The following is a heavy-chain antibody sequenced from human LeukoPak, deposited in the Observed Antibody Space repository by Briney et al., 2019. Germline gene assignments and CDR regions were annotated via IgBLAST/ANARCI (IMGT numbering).Heavy chain of an antibody. CDR1: GYSISSGYY. V-gene: IGHV4-38-2*02. J-gene: IGHJ4*02. Sequence: RASETLSLTCSVSGYSISSGYYWGWIRQPPGKGLEWIGSIYHSGSTYYNPSLKSRVTISVDTSKNQFSLKLSSVTAADTAVYYCARDPLQVRGVITPGFDYWGQGTLVTVSS. CDR2: IYHSGST. CDR3: ARDPLQVRGVITPGFDY. D-gene: IGHD3-10*01.